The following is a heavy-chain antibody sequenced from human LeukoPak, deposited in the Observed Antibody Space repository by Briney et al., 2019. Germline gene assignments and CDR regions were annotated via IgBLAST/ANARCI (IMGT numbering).Heavy chain of an antibody. Sequence: GGSLRLSCAASGFTLSNYWMYWVRQAPGKGLVWVSRTSPDETFTDYADSVKGRFSISRDNAKKTFYVQMNSLRGEDTAVYYSAIDLRASYHWGQATLVTVSS. CDR3: AIDLRASYH. J-gene: IGHJ5*02. V-gene: IGHV3-74*01. D-gene: IGHD6-6*01. CDR2: TSPDETFT. CDR1: GFTLSNYW.